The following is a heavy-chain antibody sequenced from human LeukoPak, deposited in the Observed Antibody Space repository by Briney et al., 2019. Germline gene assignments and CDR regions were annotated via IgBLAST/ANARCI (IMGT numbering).Heavy chain of an antibody. V-gene: IGHV3-23*01. CDR1: GFTFSSYA. CDR2: ISGSGGST. D-gene: IGHD3-3*01. Sequence: GGSLRLSCAASGFTFSSYAMSWVRHAPGKGLEWVSAISGSGGSTYYAVTVKGRFTISRDNSKNTLYLQMNSLRAEDMAVYDSEKDRAYLLDFWSGLDYWGQGTLVTVSS. J-gene: IGHJ4*02. CDR3: EKDRAYLLDFWSGLDY.